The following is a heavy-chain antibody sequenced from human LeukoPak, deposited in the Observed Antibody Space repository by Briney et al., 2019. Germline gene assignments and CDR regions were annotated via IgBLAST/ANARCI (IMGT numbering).Heavy chain of an antibody. J-gene: IGHJ3*02. CDR1: GFTLSNYA. Sequence: GGSLRLSCAASGFTLSNYAMSWVRQAPGKGLEWVSAISGSGGSTYYADSVKGRFTISRDNSKNTLYLQMNSLRAEDTAVYYCAKDVASTCSSTSCYMEDAFDIWGQGTTVTVSS. CDR3: AKDVASTCSSTSCYMEDAFDI. V-gene: IGHV3-23*01. CDR2: ISGSGGST. D-gene: IGHD2-2*02.